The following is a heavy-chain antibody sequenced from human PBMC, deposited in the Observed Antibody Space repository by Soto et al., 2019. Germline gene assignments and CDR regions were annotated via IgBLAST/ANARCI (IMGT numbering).Heavy chain of an antibody. CDR3: ARLSMATHFYYYGVDV. D-gene: IGHD5-12*01. J-gene: IGHJ6*02. V-gene: IGHV3-23*01. CDR1: EFTFSSYA. Sequence: GGSLRLSCGASEFTFSSYAMTWVRRAPGKGLEWVSSISGSGRSTYYADSVKGRFTISRDNSKNTLFLQINSPRAEDTAVYYCARLSMATHFYYYGVDVWGQGTTVTVS. CDR2: ISGSGRST.